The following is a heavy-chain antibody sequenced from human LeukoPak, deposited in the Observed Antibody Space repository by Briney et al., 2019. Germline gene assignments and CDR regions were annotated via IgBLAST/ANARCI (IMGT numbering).Heavy chain of an antibody. CDR3: ATETGEYCSSTSCYNDNY. Sequence: PGGSLRLSCAASGFTFSSYGMHWVRQAPGKGLEWVAVISYDGSNKYYADSVKGRFTISRDNSKNTLYLQMNSLRAEDTAVYYCATETGEYCSSTSCYNDNYWGQGTLVTVSS. CDR1: GFTFSSYG. CDR2: ISYDGSNK. V-gene: IGHV3-30*03. D-gene: IGHD2-2*02. J-gene: IGHJ4*02.